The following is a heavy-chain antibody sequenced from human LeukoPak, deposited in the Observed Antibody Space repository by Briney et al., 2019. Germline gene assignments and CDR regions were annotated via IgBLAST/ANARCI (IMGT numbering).Heavy chain of an antibody. D-gene: IGHD3-3*01. CDR1: GYTFTSYG. Sequence: GASVTVSCKASGYTFTSYGISWVRQASGQGLEWMGWISAYNGNTNYAQKLQGRVTMTTDTSTSTAYVELRSLRSDDTAVYYCARDAIPYYDFWSGLLGGYDYYYYYMDVWGKGTTVTVSS. CDR2: ISAYNGNT. CDR3: ARDAIPYYDFWSGLLGGYDYYYYYMDV. J-gene: IGHJ6*03. V-gene: IGHV1-18*01.